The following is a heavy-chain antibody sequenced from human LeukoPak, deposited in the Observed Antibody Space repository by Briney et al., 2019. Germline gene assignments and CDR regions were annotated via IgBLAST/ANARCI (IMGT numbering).Heavy chain of an antibody. Sequence: PSETLSLTCAVYGGSFSGYYWSWIRQPPGKGLEWIGEINHSGSTNYNPSLKSRVTISVDTSKNQFSLKLSSVTAADTAVYYCARVATFGVVSLYYYYYMDVWGKGTTVTVSS. CDR2: INHSGST. V-gene: IGHV4-34*01. D-gene: IGHD3-3*01. J-gene: IGHJ6*03. CDR3: ARVATFGVVSLYYYYYMDV. CDR1: GGSFSGYY.